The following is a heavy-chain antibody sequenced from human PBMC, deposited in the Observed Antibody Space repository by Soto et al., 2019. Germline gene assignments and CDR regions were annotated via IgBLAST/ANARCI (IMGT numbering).Heavy chain of an antibody. CDR3: ARGQDGVVATH. CDR1: GGSLSGYY. J-gene: IGHJ4*02. D-gene: IGHD5-12*01. V-gene: IGHV4-34*01. Sequence: QVQLQQWGAGLLKPSETLSLNCAVTGGSLSGYYWSWIRQPPVKGLEWIGEVKDGGHTNYSPSLRGRVTISSDTSNNQFSLRLNSVTAADTGVYYCARGQDGVVATHLAQGSLVTVSS. CDR2: VKDGGHT.